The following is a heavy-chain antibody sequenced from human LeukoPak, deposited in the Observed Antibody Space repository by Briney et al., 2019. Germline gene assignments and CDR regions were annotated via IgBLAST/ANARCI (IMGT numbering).Heavy chain of an antibody. Sequence: SQTLSLTCTVSGGSISSGDYYWSWIRQPPGKGLEWIGYIYYSGSTYYNPSLKSRVTISVDTSKNQFSLKLSSVTAADTAVYYCARDRGGFGEVDYWGQGTLVTVSS. CDR2: IYYSGST. J-gene: IGHJ4*02. V-gene: IGHV4-30-4*01. CDR1: GGSISSGDYY. CDR3: ARDRGGFGEVDY. D-gene: IGHD3-10*01.